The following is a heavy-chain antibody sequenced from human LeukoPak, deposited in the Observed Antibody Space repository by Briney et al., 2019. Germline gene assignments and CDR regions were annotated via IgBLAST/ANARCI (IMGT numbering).Heavy chain of an antibody. V-gene: IGHV4-34*01. D-gene: IGHD3-3*01. J-gene: IGHJ5*02. Sequence: SDTLSLTCAVYGVSFSGYYWSWIRQPPGKGLEWIGEINHSGSTNYNPSLKSRVTISVDTSKNQFSLKLSSVTAADTAVYYCARTRLPITIFGVIRGWFDPWGQGTLVTVSS. CDR3: ARTRLPITIFGVIRGWFDP. CDR1: GVSFSGYY. CDR2: INHSGST.